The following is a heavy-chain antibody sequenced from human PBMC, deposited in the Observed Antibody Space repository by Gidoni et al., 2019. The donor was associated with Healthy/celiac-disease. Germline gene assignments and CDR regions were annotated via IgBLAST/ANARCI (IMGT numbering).Heavy chain of an antibody. CDR1: GGSISSSSSY. J-gene: IGHJ5*02. D-gene: IGHD2-15*01. CDR3: ARVRRYCSGGSCYVAGFDP. Sequence: QLQLQESGPGLVKPSETLSLTCTVSGGSISSSSSYWGWIRQPPGKGLEWIGSIYYSGSTYYNPSLKSRVTISVDTSKNQFSLKLSSVTAADTAVYYCARVRRYCSGGSCYVAGFDPWGQGTLVTVSS. V-gene: IGHV4-39*07. CDR2: IYYSGST.